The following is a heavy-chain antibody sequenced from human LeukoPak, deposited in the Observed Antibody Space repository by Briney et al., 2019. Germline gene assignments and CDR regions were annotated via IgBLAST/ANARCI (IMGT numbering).Heavy chain of an antibody. V-gene: IGHV5-51*01. CDR1: GYSFTTYW. CDR3: ARRESTSSELYYYYYGMDV. CDR2: IYPSDSNT. D-gene: IGHD2-2*01. J-gene: IGHJ6*02. Sequence: GESLKISCETSGYSFTTYWIGWVRQRPGKGLEWMGIIYPSDSNTIYGPSFQGQVTISADKSISTAYLQWSSLKASDTAMYYCARRESTSSELYYYYYGMDVWGQGTTVTVSS.